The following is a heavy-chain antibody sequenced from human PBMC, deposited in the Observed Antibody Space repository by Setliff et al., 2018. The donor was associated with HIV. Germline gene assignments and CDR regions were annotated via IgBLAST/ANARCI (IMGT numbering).Heavy chain of an antibody. J-gene: IGHJ5*02. V-gene: IGHV4-31*03. CDR1: GGSTTSGGYY. Sequence: SETLSLTCSVSGGSTTSGGYYWSWIRQHPGKGLEYIGYIYYSGSTYYNPSLKSRVTMSIDTSTQQFSLKVNSVTAADTAVYYCARLEDQLGPGWFAPWGQGTLVTVSS. D-gene: IGHD1-1*01. CDR3: ARLEDQLGPGWFAP. CDR2: IYYSGST.